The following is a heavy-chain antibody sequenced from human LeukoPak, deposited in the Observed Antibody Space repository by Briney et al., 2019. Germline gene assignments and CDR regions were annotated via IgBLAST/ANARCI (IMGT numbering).Heavy chain of an antibody. CDR3: ARDGAFRIYDY. V-gene: IGHV3-7*01. D-gene: IGHD3-3*02. Sequence: PGGSLRLSCAASGFSFSSYWMTWVRQAPGKGLEWVASIKQDGNEKYYVDPVKGRFTISRDNARNSLYLQMSSLRADDTAVYYCARDGAFRIYDYWGQGTLVTVSS. CDR1: GFSFSSYW. CDR2: IKQDGNEK. J-gene: IGHJ4*02.